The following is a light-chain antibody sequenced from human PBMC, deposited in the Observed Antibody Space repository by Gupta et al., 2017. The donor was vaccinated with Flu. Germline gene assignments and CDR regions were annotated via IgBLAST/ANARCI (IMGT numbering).Light chain of an antibody. CDR1: QSVSSY. Sequence: VLPQSPATLSFSPGARATLSCRASQSVSSYLAWYQQKPGQAPRLLIYDASNRATGIPARFSGSGSGTDFTLTISSLEPEDFAVYYCQQRSNWPITFGQGTKVEIK. CDR3: QQRSNWPIT. CDR2: DAS. J-gene: IGKJ1*01. V-gene: IGKV3-11*01.